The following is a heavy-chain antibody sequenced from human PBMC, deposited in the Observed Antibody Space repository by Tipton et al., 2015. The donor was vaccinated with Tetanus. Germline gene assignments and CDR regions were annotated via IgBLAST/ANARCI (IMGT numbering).Heavy chain of an antibody. Sequence: QLVQSGAEVKKPGASVKVSCKASGYTFTSYGISWVRQAPGQGLEWMGWISAYNGNTNYAQKLQGRVTMTPDTSTSTAYMELRSLRSDDTAVYYCARVRYSYGYGGYYYGMDVWGQGTTVTVSS. D-gene: IGHD5-18*01. CDR2: ISAYNGNT. CDR3: ARVRYSYGYGGYYYGMDV. V-gene: IGHV1-18*04. CDR1: GYTFTSYG. J-gene: IGHJ6*02.